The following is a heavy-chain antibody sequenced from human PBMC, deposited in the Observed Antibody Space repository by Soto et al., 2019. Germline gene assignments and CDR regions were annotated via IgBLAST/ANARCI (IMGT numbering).Heavy chain of an antibody. V-gene: IGHV3-9*01. CDR2: ISWNSNII. Sequence: EVQLVESGGGLVQPGRSLRLSCAASGFTFDDYAMHWVRRVPGKGLEWVSSISWNSNIIGYADSVKGRVTIASDNAKNSLYLQMNSLRPEDTALYYCAKGGPDGFCSGGRCYFDYWGQGTMVTVSS. CDR3: AKGGPDGFCSGGRCYFDY. D-gene: IGHD2-15*01. CDR1: GFTFDDYA. J-gene: IGHJ4*02.